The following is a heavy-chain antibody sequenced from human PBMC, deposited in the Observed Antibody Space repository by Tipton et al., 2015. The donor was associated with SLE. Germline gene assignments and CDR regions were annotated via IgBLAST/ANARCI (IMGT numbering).Heavy chain of an antibody. CDR2: ISSYDTYI. CDR1: GFTFSTYS. Sequence: SGFTFSTYSINWVRQAPGKGLEWVSSISSYDTYIYYADSVKGRFAISRDNAKNSVYLQMDNLRAEDTATYYCAKEQQLAYVMDVWGQGTTVTVSS. J-gene: IGHJ6*02. CDR3: AKEQQLAYVMDV. D-gene: IGHD6-13*01. V-gene: IGHV3-21*03.